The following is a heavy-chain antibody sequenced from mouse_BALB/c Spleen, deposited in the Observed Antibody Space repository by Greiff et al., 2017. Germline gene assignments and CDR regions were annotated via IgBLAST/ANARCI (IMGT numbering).Heavy chain of an antibody. CDR2: INPYNDGT. CDR3: ARSTSLLRPYAMDY. V-gene: IGHV1-14*01. Sequence: VQLQQSGPELVKPGASVKMSCKASGYTFTSYVMHWVKQKPGQGLEWIGYINPYNDGTKYNEKFKGKATLTSDKSSSTAYMELSSLTSEDSAVYYCARSTSLLRPYAMDYWGQGTSVTVSS. D-gene: IGHD1-2*01. CDR1: GYTFTSYV. J-gene: IGHJ4*01.